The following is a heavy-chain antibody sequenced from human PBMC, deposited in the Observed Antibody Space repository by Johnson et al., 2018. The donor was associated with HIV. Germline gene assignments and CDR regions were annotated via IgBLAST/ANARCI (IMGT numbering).Heavy chain of an antibody. CDR3: ARDPSVSLVGTISWDAFDI. CDR1: GFTFDDYA. CDR2: IYSGGST. J-gene: IGHJ3*02. D-gene: IGHD1/OR15-1a*01. Sequence: VQLVESGGGLVQPGRSLILSCAASGFTFDDYAMYWVRQGPGKGLEWVSVIYSGGSTSYADSVKGRFTISRDNSKTTMNLQINSLRAEDTAVYYCARDPSVSLVGTISWDAFDIWGQGTMVTVSS. V-gene: IGHV3-66*01.